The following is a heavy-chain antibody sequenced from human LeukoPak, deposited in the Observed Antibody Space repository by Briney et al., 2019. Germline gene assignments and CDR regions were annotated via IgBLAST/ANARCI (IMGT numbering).Heavy chain of an antibody. V-gene: IGHV3-7*01. CDR2: IKEDGSEK. J-gene: IGHJ6*03. CDR1: GFTFSTYW. Sequence: GGSLRLSCAASGFTFSTYWMSWVRQAPGKGLEWVANIKEDGSEKYYVDSVKGRFTISRDNAKNSLYLQMNSLRDEDTAVYYCVRDKGHYMDVWSKGTTVTVSS. CDR3: VRDKGHYMDV.